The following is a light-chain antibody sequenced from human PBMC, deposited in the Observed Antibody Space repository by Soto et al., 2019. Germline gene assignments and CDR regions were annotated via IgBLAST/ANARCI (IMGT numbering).Light chain of an antibody. CDR3: QQYNNWPPT. CDR2: GAS. V-gene: IGKV3-15*01. J-gene: IGKJ1*01. CDR1: QSVSSN. Sequence: EIVMTQSPATLSVSPGERATLSCRASQSVSSNLAWYQQKPGQATRLLIYGASTRATGIPARFSGSGSGTEFTLTISSLQSEDFAVYYCQQYNNWPPTVGQGTKVEIK.